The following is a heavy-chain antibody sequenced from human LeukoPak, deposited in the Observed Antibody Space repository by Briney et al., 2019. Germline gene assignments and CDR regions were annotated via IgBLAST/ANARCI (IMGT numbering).Heavy chain of an antibody. Sequence: GGSLRLSCAASGFTFSDYYMSWIRQAPGKGLEWVSYISSSSSYTNYADSVKGRFTISRDNAKNSLYLQMNSLRAEDTAVHYCARGYGDNPYGMDVWGQGTTVTVSS. D-gene: IGHD4-17*01. J-gene: IGHJ6*02. CDR1: GFTFSDYY. CDR3: ARGYGDNPYGMDV. CDR2: ISSSSSYT. V-gene: IGHV3-11*06.